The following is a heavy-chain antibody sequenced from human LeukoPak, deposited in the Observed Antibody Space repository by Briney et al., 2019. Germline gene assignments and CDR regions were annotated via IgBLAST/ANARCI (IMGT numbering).Heavy chain of an antibody. CDR3: ARDGVIFGNSNWFDP. J-gene: IGHJ5*02. CDR1: GFTFSSYG. Sequence: SGGSLRLSCAASGFTFSSYGMHWVRQAPGKGLEWVAVIWYDGSNKYYADSVKGRFTISRDNSKNTLYLQMNSLRAEDTAVYYCARDGVIFGNSNWFDPWGQGTLVTVSS. D-gene: IGHD3/OR15-3a*01. CDR2: IWYDGSNK. V-gene: IGHV3-33*01.